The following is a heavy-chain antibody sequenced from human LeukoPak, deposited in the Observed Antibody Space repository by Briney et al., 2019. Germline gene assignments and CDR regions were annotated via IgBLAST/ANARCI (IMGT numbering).Heavy chain of an antibody. V-gene: IGHV5-51*01. D-gene: IGHD6-13*01. Sequence: GESLKISCKGSGYSFTSYWIGWVRQMPGKGLEWMGIIYPGDSDTRYSPSFQGQVTISADKSISTAYPQWSSLKASDTAMYYCAAAAAGTLYHFDYWGQGTLVTVSS. CDR3: AAAAAGTLYHFDY. CDR1: GYSFTSYW. J-gene: IGHJ4*02. CDR2: IYPGDSDT.